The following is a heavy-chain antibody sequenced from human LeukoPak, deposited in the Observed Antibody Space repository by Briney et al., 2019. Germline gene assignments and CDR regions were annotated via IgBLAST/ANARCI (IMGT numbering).Heavy chain of an antibody. D-gene: IGHD3-16*02. CDR2: INPNSGGT. CDR1: GYTFTGYY. J-gene: IGHJ4*02. CDR3: VFRGSYRFDY. Sequence: ASVKVSCKASGYTFTGYYMHWVRQAPGQGLEWMGRINPNSGGTNYAQKFQGRVAMTRDTSISTAYMELSRLRSDDTAVYYCVFRGSYRFDYWGQGTLVTVSS. V-gene: IGHV1-2*06.